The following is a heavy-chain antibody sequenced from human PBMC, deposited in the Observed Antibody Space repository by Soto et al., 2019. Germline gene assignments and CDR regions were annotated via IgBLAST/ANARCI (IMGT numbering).Heavy chain of an antibody. V-gene: IGHV1-2*04. CDR3: ARSPVHIGYYYYMDV. J-gene: IGHJ6*03. Sequence: QVQLVQSGAEVKKPGASVKVSCKASGYTFTGYYMHWVRQAPGQGLEWMGWINPNSGGTNYAQKFQGWVTMSRDTSISTAYMELSRLRSDDTAVYYCARSPVHIGYYYYMDVWGKGTTVTVSS. D-gene: IGHD5-12*01. CDR1: GYTFTGYY. CDR2: INPNSGGT.